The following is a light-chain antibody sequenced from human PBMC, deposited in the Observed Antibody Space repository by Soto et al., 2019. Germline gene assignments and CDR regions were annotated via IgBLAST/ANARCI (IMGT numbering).Light chain of an antibody. J-gene: IGLJ1*01. Sequence: QSVLTQPASVSGAAGQSITISCTGTSSDVGGYNYVSWYQQHPGKAPKFMIYDVSNRPSGVSNRSSGSKSGNTASLTISGLQAEDEADYYCSSYTTSNTRQIVFGTGTKVTVL. CDR2: DVS. V-gene: IGLV2-14*01. CDR1: SSDVGGYNY. CDR3: SSYTTSNTRQIV.